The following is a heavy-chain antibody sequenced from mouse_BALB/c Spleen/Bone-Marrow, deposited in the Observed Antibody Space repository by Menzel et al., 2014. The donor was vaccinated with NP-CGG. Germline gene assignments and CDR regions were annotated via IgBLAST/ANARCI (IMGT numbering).Heavy chain of an antibody. V-gene: IGHV1S56*01. CDR3: ARETRYGNYVDYFDY. D-gene: IGHD2-10*02. J-gene: IGHJ2*01. Sequence: VQLQQSGPELVEPGTSVRISCKPSGYTFTSYYIHWVKQRPGQGLEWIGWIYPGNVDTKYNEKFKGKATLTADKSSSTAYMQLSSLTSEDSAVYFCARETRYGNYVDYFDYWGQGTTLTVSS. CDR2: IYPGNVDT. CDR1: GYTFTSYY.